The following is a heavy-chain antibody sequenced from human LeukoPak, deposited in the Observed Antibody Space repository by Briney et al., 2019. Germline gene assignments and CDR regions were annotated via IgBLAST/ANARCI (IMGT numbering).Heavy chain of an antibody. Sequence: GGSLRLSCAASGFTFSNAWVTWVRQAPGKGLEWVGRIRSKTDGGTTDYAAPVKGRFTISRDDSKNTLYLQMNSLRAEDTAVYYCARMEGFTSGSGLDCWGQGTLVTVSS. V-gene: IGHV3-15*01. CDR1: GFTFSNAW. CDR2: IRSKTDGGTT. J-gene: IGHJ4*02. D-gene: IGHD3-10*01. CDR3: ARMEGFTSGSGLDC.